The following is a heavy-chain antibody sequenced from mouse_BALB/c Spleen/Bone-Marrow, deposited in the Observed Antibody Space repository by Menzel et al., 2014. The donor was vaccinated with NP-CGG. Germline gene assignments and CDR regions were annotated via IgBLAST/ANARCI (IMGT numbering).Heavy chain of an antibody. CDR1: GFNIKDSY. J-gene: IGHJ2*01. CDR3: DRDDYYGSFDY. Sequence: DVQLQESGAELAKPGASVKLSCTASGFNIKDSYMHWVKHRPEQGLEWIGRIDPASDNTKYDPKFQGKATITAGTSSNKTSVYLSNLTSEDAAVYVCDRDDYYGSFDYWGQGTTLTVSS. V-gene: IGHV14-3*02. D-gene: IGHD1-2*01. CDR2: IDPASDNT.